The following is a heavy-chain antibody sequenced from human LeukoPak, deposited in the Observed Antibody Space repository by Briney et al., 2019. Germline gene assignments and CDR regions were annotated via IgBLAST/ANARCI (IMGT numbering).Heavy chain of an antibody. CDR3: AKDPRDHSYGWSWRYFDY. D-gene: IGHD5-18*01. Sequence: GGSLRLSCAASGFTFSNYVMHWVRQAPGKGLGWVAFIRYDGSNKYYADSVKGRFTISRDNSKNTLYLQMNSLRAEDTAVYYCAKDPRDHSYGWSWRYFDYWGKGTLVTVSS. V-gene: IGHV3-30*02. CDR2: IRYDGSNK. CDR1: GFTFSNYV. J-gene: IGHJ4*02.